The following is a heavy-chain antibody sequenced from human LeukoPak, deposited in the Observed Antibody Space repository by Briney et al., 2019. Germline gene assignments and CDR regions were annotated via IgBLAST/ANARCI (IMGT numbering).Heavy chain of an antibody. CDR1: GFTFSDYY. J-gene: IGHJ4*02. Sequence: GGSLRLSCAASGFTFSDYYMSWIRQAPGKGLEWVSHISSSSSYTNYADSVKGRFTISRDNAKNSLYLQMNSLRAEDTAVYYCARDLSLSMPGGFDYWGQGTLVTVSS. D-gene: IGHD2-2*01. V-gene: IGHV3-11*06. CDR3: ARDLSLSMPGGFDY. CDR2: ISSSSSYT.